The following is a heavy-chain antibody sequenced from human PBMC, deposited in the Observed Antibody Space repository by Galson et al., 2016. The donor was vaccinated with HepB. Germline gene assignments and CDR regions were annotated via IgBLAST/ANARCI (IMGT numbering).Heavy chain of an antibody. CDR1: GGSIRSNRYY. Sequence: SETLSLTCYVSGGSIRSNRYYWGWIRQPPGKGLEWIGSIYNSGTTYYSPSLKSRILMSVDTSNNHFSLKLRSVTAPDTAVYYCARHAMRATAAGPGDFDFWGQGKPVTVSS. CDR3: ARHAMRATAAGPGDFDF. CDR2: IYNSGTT. V-gene: IGHV4-39*01. D-gene: IGHD6-13*01. J-gene: IGHJ4*02.